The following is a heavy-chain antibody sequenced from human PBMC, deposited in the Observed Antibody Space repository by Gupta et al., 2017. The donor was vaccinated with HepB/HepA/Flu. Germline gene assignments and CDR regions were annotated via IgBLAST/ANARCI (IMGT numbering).Heavy chain of an antibody. CDR2: INHSGST. J-gene: IGHJ5*02. V-gene: IGHV4-34*01. Sequence: QVQLQQWGAGLLKPSETLSLTCAVYGGSFSGYYWSWIRQPPGKGLEWIGEINHSGSTNYNPSLKSRVTISVDTSKNQFSLKLSSVTAADTAVYYCARGVRGSYRGPTWFDPWGQGTLVTVSS. CDR3: ARGVRGSYRGPTWFDP. CDR1: GGSFSGYY. D-gene: IGHD1-26*01.